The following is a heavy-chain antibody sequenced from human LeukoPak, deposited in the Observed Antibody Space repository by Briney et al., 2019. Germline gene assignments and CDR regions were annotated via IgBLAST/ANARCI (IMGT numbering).Heavy chain of an antibody. D-gene: IGHD2-21*02. CDR2: INAGNGNT. Sequence: ASVKVSCKASGYTFTSYAMHWVRQAPGQRLEWMGWINAGNGNTKYSQKFQGRVTITRDTSASTAYMELSSLRSEDTAVYYCARAVVVTAIFDPWGQGTLVTVSS. CDR3: ARAVVVTAIFDP. CDR1: GYTFTSYA. J-gene: IGHJ5*02. V-gene: IGHV1-3*01.